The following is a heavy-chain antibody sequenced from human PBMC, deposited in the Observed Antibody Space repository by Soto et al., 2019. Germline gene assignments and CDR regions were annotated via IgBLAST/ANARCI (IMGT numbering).Heavy chain of an antibody. Sequence: HVQLVQSGDEVMKPGASVKVSCKASGYIFSSFGISWVRQVPGQGLEWMGWINTYNCDTNYAQKFQGRVTMTTDTSTSTAYMKLRSLISDDTAVYCCASEYRSFASCPLDFWGQGTLVTVSS. D-gene: IGHD2-2*01. J-gene: IGHJ4*02. CDR3: ASEYRSFASCPLDF. CDR1: GYIFSSFG. V-gene: IGHV1-18*01. CDR2: INTYNCDT.